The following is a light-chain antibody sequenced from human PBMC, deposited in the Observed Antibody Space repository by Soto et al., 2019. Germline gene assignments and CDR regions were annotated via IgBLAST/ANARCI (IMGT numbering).Light chain of an antibody. V-gene: IGKV1-27*01. J-gene: IGKJ1*01. CDR3: QKYNSAPRT. CDR1: QGIIDY. Sequence: DIQMTQSPSSLSASVGDRVTITCRASQGIIDYLAWYQQRPGKAPKLLIYAASTLQSGVPSRFSGRGAGTDLTITISSLQPEDVATYYCQKYNSAPRTFGQGTKVEIK. CDR2: AAS.